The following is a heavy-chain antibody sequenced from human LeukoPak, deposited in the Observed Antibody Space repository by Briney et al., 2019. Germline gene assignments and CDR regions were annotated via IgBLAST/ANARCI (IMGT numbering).Heavy chain of an antibody. D-gene: IGHD6-13*01. Sequence: GGSLRLSCAASGFTFSSYAMSWVRQAPGKGLEWVSAISGSGGSTYYADSVKGRFTISRDNSKNTLYLQMNSLRAEDTAVYYCAKERQQQSPAGLYYYYGMDVWGQGTTVTVSS. V-gene: IGHV3-23*01. CDR1: GFTFSSYA. CDR3: AKERQQQSPAGLYYYYGMDV. J-gene: IGHJ6*02. CDR2: ISGSGGST.